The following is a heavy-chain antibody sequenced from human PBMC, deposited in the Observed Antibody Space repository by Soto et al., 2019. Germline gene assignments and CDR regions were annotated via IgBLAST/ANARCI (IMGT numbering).Heavy chain of an antibody. CDR2: FFYRGTT. J-gene: IGHJ4*02. V-gene: IGHV4-59*11. CDR3: ARSPQYTHGWNGAFDY. Sequence: SETLSLTCTVSGGTSGTHFWNWIRQPPGKGLEWIGYFFYRGTTNYNPTLKSRVTISEDTSKNQFSLRLTSVTPADTAVYYCARSPQYTHGWNGAFDYWGLGTLVTVSS. D-gene: IGHD1-1*01. CDR1: GGTSGTHF.